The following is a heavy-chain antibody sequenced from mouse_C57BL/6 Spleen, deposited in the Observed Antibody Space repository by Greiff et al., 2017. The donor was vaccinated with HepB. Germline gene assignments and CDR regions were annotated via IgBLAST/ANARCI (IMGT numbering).Heavy chain of an antibody. CDR1: GYTFTSYW. Sequence: QVQLQQSGAELVKPGASVKLSCKASGYTFTSYWMHWVKQRPGQGLEWIGMIHPNSGSTNYNEKFKSKATLTVAKSSSTAYMQLSSLTSEDSAVYYCARWGWLLPRPYAMDYWGQGTSVTVSS. J-gene: IGHJ4*01. CDR3: ARWGWLLPRPYAMDY. D-gene: IGHD2-3*01. CDR2: IHPNSGST. V-gene: IGHV1-64*01.